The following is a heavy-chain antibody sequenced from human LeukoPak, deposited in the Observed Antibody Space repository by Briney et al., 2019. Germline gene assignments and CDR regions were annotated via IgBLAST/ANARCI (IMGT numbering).Heavy chain of an antibody. Sequence: SETLSLTCTVSGGSISSYYWSWIRQPPGKGLEWIGYIYYSGSSNYNPSLKSRVTISVDTSKNQFSLKLSSVTAADTAVYYCARTTEAHSWRTRYYDYYMDVWGKGTTVTVSS. CDR3: ARTTEAHSWRTRYYDYYMDV. J-gene: IGHJ6*03. CDR1: GGSISSYY. V-gene: IGHV4-59*01. CDR2: IYYSGSS. D-gene: IGHD6-13*01.